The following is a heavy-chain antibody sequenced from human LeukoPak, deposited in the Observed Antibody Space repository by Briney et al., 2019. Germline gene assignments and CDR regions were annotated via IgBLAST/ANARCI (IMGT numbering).Heavy chain of an antibody. CDR2: IYSGGST. CDR1: GFTVSSNY. CDR3: ARGSYGGPFDP. V-gene: IGHV3-53*01. J-gene: IGHJ5*02. D-gene: IGHD4-23*01. Sequence: PGGSLRLSCVASGFTVSSNYMSWVRQAPGRGLEWVSVIYSGGSTYYADSVKGRFTISRDNSKNTVNLQMNSLRAEDTAVYYCARGSYGGPFDPWGQGTLVTVSS.